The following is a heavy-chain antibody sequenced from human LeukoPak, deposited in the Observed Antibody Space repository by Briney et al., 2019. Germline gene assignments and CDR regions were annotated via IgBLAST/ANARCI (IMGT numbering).Heavy chain of an antibody. V-gene: IGHV4-39*01. CDR3: ARRVSYRNCFDP. D-gene: IGHD1-26*01. J-gene: IGHJ5*02. CDR1: GGSISSGGYY. Sequence: SETLSLTCTVSGGSISSGGYYWSWIRQHPGKGLEWIGSIYYSGSTYYNPSLKSRVTISVDTSKNQFSLKLSSVTAADTAVYYCARRVSYRNCFDPWGQGTLVTVSS. CDR2: IYYSGST.